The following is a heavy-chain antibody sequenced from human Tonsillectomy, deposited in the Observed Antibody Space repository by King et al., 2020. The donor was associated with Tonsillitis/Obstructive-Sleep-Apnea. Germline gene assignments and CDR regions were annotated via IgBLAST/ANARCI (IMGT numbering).Heavy chain of an antibody. J-gene: IGHJ4*02. CDR2: LTCNSGSL. Sequence: VQLVESGARPLQPPPSPRPPPAPSPLPLADYALHSVPPPPRPAPAPVSGLTCNSGSLPSADSVKGRFTISRDNAKNSLYLQMTSLRAEDTALDYCAKDLCRDGSSTSCYTFEYRGEGTRVSVSS. V-gene: IGHV3-9*01. CDR3: AKDLCRDGSSTSCYTFEY. CDR1: PLPLADYA. D-gene: IGHD2-2*02.